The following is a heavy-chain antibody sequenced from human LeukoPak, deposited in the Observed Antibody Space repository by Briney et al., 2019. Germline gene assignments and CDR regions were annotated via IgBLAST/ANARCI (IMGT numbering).Heavy chain of an antibody. CDR2: IYTSGST. CDR1: GGSISSGSYY. Sequence: SQTLSLTCTVSGGSISSGSYYWSWIRRPAGKGLEWIGRIYTSGSTNYNPSLKSRVTISVDTSKNQFSLKLSSVTAADTAVYYCARGRYYYDSSGYYYDDYFDYWGQGTLVTVSS. CDR3: ARGRYYYDSSGYYYDDYFDY. V-gene: IGHV4-61*02. J-gene: IGHJ4*02. D-gene: IGHD3-22*01.